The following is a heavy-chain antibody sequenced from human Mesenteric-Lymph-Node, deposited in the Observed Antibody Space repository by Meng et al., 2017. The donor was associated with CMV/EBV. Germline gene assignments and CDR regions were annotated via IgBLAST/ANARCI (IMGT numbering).Heavy chain of an antibody. CDR2: ISGSSSTM. Sequence: GGSLRLSCAASGFTFSSYSMSWVRQAPGKGLEWVSYISGSSSTMYYADSVKGRFTISRDNAKNSLFLQTNSLRVEDTAVYYCARQDAFDIWGQGTLVTVSS. CDR1: GFTFSSYS. CDR3: ARQDAFDI. J-gene: IGHJ3*02. V-gene: IGHV3-48*04.